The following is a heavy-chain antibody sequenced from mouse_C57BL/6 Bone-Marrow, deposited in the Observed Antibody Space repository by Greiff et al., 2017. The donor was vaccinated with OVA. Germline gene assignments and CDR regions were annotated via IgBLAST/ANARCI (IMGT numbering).Heavy chain of an antibody. Sequence: QVQLQQSGAELVKPGASVKISCKASGYTFTDYYINWVKQRPGQGLEWIGKIGPGSGSTYYNEKFKGKATLTADKSSSTAYMQLSSLTSEDSAVYFCARTHYYGSSLGGYFDYWGQGTTLTVSS. CDR3: ARTHYYGSSLGGYFDY. V-gene: IGHV1-77*01. J-gene: IGHJ2*01. CDR2: IGPGSGST. D-gene: IGHD1-1*01. CDR1: GYTFTDYY.